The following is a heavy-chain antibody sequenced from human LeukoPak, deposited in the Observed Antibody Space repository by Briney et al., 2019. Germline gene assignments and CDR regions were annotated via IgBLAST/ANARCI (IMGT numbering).Heavy chain of an antibody. V-gene: IGHV4-39*01. J-gene: IGHJ6*03. CDR1: GGSISSSSYY. CDR3: ARSEATVGYYYYYMDV. Sequence: SETLSLTCTVSGGSISSSSYYWGWIRQPPGKGLEWIGSIYYSGSTYYNPSLKSRVTISVDTSKNQFSLKLSSVTAAGTAVYYCARSEATVGYYYYYMDVWGKGTTVTVSS. CDR2: IYYSGST. D-gene: IGHD4-17*01.